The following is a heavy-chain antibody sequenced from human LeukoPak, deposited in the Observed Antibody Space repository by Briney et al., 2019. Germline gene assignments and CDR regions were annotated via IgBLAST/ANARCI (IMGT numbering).Heavy chain of an antibody. CDR2: INHSGST. D-gene: IGHD3-3*01. J-gene: IGHJ6*03. CDR1: GGSFSGYY. V-gene: IGHV4-34*01. Sequence: SETLSLTCAVYGGSFSGYYWSWIRQPPGKGLEWIGEINHSGSTNYNPSLKSRVTISVDTSKNQFSLKLSSVTAADTAVYYCARVSLEWPHYYMDVWGKGTTVTVSS. CDR3: ARVSLEWPHYYMDV.